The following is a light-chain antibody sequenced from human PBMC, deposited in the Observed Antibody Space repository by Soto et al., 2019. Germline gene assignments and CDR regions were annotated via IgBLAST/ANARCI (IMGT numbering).Light chain of an antibody. CDR1: SSNIGSNT. CDR2: SNN. CDR3: AALDDSLNGVV. Sequence: QLVLTQPPSASGTPGQRVTISCSGSSSNIGSNTVNWYQQLPGTAPKLLIYSNNQRPSGVPDRFSDSKSGTSASLAISGLQSVDDGDYYCAALDDSLNGVVFGGGTKLTVL. V-gene: IGLV1-44*01. J-gene: IGLJ2*01.